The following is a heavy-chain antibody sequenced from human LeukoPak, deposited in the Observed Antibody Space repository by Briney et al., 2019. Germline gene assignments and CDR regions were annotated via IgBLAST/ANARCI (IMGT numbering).Heavy chain of an antibody. J-gene: IGHJ4*02. D-gene: IGHD2-15*01. V-gene: IGHV3-30*01. CDR3: ARSTGDCSGGTCDSDFDC. CDR1: GFSFSYYA. CDR2: ISNNGTDK. Sequence: PGGSLRLSCAASGFSFSYYAMHGVRQAPGRGVEGVAVISNNGTDKNYADSVKARFTISRDSSKNTPYLQMNSLRAEDTAVYYCARSTGDCSGGTCDSDFDCWGQGTLATVSS.